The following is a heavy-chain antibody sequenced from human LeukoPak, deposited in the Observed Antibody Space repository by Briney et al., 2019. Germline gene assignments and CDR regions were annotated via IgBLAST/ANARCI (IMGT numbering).Heavy chain of an antibody. CDR1: GFTFEDYA. CDR2: ISGSGGST. CDR3: AKGTVGATRLNYFDY. J-gene: IGHJ4*02. Sequence: GGSLRLSCAASGFTFEDYAMHWVRQTPGKGLEWVSAISGSGGSTYYADSVKGRFTISRDNSKNTLYLQMNSLRAEDTAVYYCAKGTVGATRLNYFDYWGQGTLVTVSS. D-gene: IGHD1-26*01. V-gene: IGHV3-23*01.